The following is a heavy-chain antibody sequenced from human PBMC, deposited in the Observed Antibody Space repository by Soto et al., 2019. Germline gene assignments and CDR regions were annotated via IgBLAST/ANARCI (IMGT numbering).Heavy chain of an antibody. D-gene: IGHD6-13*01. CDR1: GGSVSSGSYY. CDR3: EGGERRRSSRYGVRNYGMDV. CDR2: IYYSGST. V-gene: IGHV4-61*01. J-gene: IGHJ6*04. Sequence: PSETLSLPCTVSGGSVSSGSYYWSWIRQPPGKGLEWIGYIYYSGSTNYNPSLKSRVTISVDTSKNQFSLKLSSVTAADTAVYYCEGGERRRSSRYGVRNYGMDVCCEGTTVAVYS.